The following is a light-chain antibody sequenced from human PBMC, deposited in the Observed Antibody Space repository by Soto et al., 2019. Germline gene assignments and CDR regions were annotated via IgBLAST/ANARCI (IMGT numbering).Light chain of an antibody. CDR3: QQYNEYSWT. V-gene: IGKV1-5*03. J-gene: IGKJ1*01. CDR2: KAS. Sequence: IQMTQSPSTLSATAGDRVTITCRASQTISSWLAWYQQKPVKAPRLLIYKASTLEIGVPSRFSGSGSGTEFTLTISSLQPDDVATYYCQQYNEYSWTFGQGTKVDI. CDR1: QTISSW.